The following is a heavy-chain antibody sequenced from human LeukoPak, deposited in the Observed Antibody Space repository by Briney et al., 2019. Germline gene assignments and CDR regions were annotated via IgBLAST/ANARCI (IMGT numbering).Heavy chain of an antibody. CDR3: ARGGLYYYDSSGYDDAFDI. CDR2: ISYDGSNK. J-gene: IGHJ3*02. D-gene: IGHD3-22*01. CDR1: GFTFSSYA. Sequence: GGSLRLSCAASGFTFSSYAMHWVRQAQGKGLGWVAVISYDGSNKYYADSVKGRFTISRDNSKNTLYLQMNSLRAEDTAVYYCARGGLYYYDSSGYDDAFDIWGQGTMVTVSS. V-gene: IGHV3-30-3*01.